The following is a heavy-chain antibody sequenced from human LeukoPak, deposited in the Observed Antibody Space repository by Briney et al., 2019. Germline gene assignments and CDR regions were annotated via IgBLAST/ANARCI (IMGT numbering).Heavy chain of an antibody. Sequence: SETLSLTCAVYGGSFSGYYWSWIRQPPGQGLEWIGEINHSGSTNYNPSLKSRVTISVDTSKNQFSLKLSSVTAADTAMYYCARGWGDYWGQGTLVTVSS. J-gene: IGHJ4*02. V-gene: IGHV4-34*01. CDR3: ARGWGDY. D-gene: IGHD7-27*01. CDR1: GGSFSGYY. CDR2: INHSGST.